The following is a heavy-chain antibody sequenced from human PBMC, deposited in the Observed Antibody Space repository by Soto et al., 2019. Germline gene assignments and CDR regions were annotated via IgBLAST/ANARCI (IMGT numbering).Heavy chain of an antibody. CDR3: ARDAVAGLLGAFDI. CDR1: GGSFSSNA. Sequence: QVQLVQSGAEVKEPGSSVKVSCKASGGSFSSNAFSWVRQAPGQGLEWMGGIIPVYGKTDYAQQFQGRVTITADESTSTAYMELSSLRSEDTAVYYCARDAVAGLLGAFDIWGQGTMVTVSS. D-gene: IGHD6-19*01. CDR2: IIPVYGKT. V-gene: IGHV1-69*01. J-gene: IGHJ3*02.